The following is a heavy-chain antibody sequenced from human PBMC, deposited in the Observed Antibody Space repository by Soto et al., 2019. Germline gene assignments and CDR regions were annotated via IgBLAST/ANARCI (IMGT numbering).Heavy chain of an antibody. Sequence: DVQVLESGGGLVQPGGSLRVSCAASGFTFSDYAMTWVRQAPGKGLQWVSTISGSGERTYYADSVLGRFTISRDNSRHTLFLQMNGLGADDTSIYYCARALAVGSRSPHYFYHGLDVWGPGTTVTVSS. V-gene: IGHV3-23*01. CDR1: GFTFSDYA. D-gene: IGHD3-10*01. CDR2: ISGSGERT. J-gene: IGHJ6*02. CDR3: ARALAVGSRSPHYFYHGLDV.